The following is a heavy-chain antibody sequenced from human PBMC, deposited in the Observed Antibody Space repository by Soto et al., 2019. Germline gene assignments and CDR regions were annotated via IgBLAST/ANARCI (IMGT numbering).Heavy chain of an antibody. CDR3: ARGGQECSNSGCGYIYDGMVV. D-gene: IGHD1-26*01. J-gene: IGHJ6*02. CDR2: ISAYNGNR. Sequence: ASVKVSCKASGYTFSHYGIGWVRQAPGQGLEWMGWISAYNGNRHFAEGLRGRITMTTNTTTSTADMELRSLSSDDTAVYYCARGGQECSNSGCGYIYDGMVVWGQGTTVTVSS. V-gene: IGHV1-18*01. CDR1: GYTFSHYG.